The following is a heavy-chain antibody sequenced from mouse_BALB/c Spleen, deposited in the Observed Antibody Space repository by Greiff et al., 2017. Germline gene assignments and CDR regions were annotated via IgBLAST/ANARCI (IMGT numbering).Heavy chain of an antibody. CDR1: GFTFSSYG. Sequence: DVKLVESGGDLVKPGGSLKLSCAASGFTFSSYGMSWVRQTPDKRLEWVATISSGGSYTYYPDSVKGRFTISRDNAKNTLYLQMSSLKSEDTAMYYCARDYGYGGYYAMDYWGQGTSVTVSS. V-gene: IGHV5-6*02. D-gene: IGHD1-2*01. CDR3: ARDYGYGGYYAMDY. CDR2: ISSGGSYT. J-gene: IGHJ4*01.